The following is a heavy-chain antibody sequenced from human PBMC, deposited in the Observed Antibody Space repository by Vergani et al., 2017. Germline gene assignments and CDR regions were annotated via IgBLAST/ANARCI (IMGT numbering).Heavy chain of an antibody. CDR3: AKRSRAPFYCSSTSCPQPFDY. J-gene: IGHJ4*02. CDR2: LTGGGGST. D-gene: IGHD2-2*01. V-gene: IGHV3-23*01. Sequence: EVQLLESGGSLKQPGGSVRLSCAASGFTFSTYAMHWVRQAPGKGLEWVSALTGGGGSTYYADSFKGRFIISRDNSRDTLYLQMNSLRPEDTAVYYCAKRSRAPFYCSSTSCPQPFDYWGQGTLVTVSS. CDR1: GFTFSTYA.